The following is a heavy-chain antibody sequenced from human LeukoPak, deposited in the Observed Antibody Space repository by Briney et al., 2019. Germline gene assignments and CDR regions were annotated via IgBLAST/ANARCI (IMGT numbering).Heavy chain of an antibody. CDR2: ISWNSGSI. D-gene: IGHD3-10*01. Sequence: GGSLRLSCAASGFTFDDYAMHWVRQAPGKGLEWVSGISWNSGSIGYADSVKGRFTISRDNAKNSLYLQMNSLRAEDTALYYCAKARMGGSGSYKVYFDYWGQGTLVTVSS. V-gene: IGHV3-9*01. CDR3: AKARMGGSGSYKVYFDY. J-gene: IGHJ4*02. CDR1: GFTFDDYA.